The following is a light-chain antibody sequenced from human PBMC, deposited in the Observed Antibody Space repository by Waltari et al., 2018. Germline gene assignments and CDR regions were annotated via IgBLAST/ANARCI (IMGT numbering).Light chain of an antibody. J-gene: IGLJ3*02. CDR2: DVR. V-gene: IGLV2-14*03. CDR1: NSDVGAYQY. Sequence: QSALTQPASVSGSPGQSITISFPGTNSDVGAYQYVSWYQQNPGKAPKLIIFDVRRRPSGVSYRFSGSKSGSTASLTISVLQAGDEADYYCSSYTTSATWVFGGGTRVAVL. CDR3: SSYTTSATWV.